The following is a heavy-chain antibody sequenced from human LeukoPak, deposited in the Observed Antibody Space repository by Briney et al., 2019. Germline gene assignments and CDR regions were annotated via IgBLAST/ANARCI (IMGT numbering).Heavy chain of an antibody. Sequence: GGSLRLSCAASGFTFGSYAMSWVRQAPGKGLEWVSAISGSGGSTYYADSVKGRFTISRCNSKDTLYLQMNSLRAEDTAVYYCAVGLTTVTTRTSYWGQGTLVTVSS. CDR3: AVGLTTVTTRTSY. D-gene: IGHD4-17*01. CDR2: ISGSGGST. CDR1: GFTFGSYA. V-gene: IGHV3-23*01. J-gene: IGHJ4*02.